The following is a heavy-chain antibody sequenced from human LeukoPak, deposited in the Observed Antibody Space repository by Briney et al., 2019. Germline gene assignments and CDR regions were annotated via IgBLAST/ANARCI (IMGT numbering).Heavy chain of an antibody. V-gene: IGHV3-21*05. J-gene: IGHJ4*02. CDR1: GFAFSDYS. CDR2: TRGSGSGM. D-gene: IGHD1/OR15-1a*01. Sequence: GGSLRLSCAASGFAFSDYSMNWVRQAPGEGLEWVANTRGSGSGMGSGNYYAGAVKGRFTISRDNAKNSLYLQMNSLRAEDTAVYYCLVTTRSRGFDYWGQGTLVTVSS. CDR3: LVTTRSRGFDY.